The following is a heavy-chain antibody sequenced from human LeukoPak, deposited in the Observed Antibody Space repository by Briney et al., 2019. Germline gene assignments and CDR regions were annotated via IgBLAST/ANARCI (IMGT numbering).Heavy chain of an antibody. V-gene: IGHV3-74*01. J-gene: IGHJ4*02. CDR2: ITNDGSST. CDR3: AKASSIAARSDY. CDR1: GLTFSSHW. Sequence: GGSLRLSCAASGLTFSSHWMHWVRQAPGKGLVWVSRITNDGSSTTYADSVKGRFTISRDNAKNMLYLQVNSLRAEDTAVYYCAKASSIAARSDYWGQGTLVTVSS. D-gene: IGHD6-6*01.